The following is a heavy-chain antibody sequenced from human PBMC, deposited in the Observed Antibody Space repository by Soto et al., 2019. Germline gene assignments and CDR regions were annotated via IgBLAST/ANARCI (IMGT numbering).Heavy chain of an antibody. V-gene: IGHV1-18*01. Sequence: ASVKVSCKASGYTFTSYGISWVRQAPGQGLEWMGWISAYNGNTNYAQKLQGRVTMTTDTSTSTAYMELRSLRSNDTAVYYRGGGKWSLVPHYYYYYGRDVWGQGTTVTVSS. CDR3: GGGKWSLVPHYYYYYGRDV. J-gene: IGHJ6*02. CDR1: GYTFTSYG. D-gene: IGHD2-21*02. CDR2: ISAYNGNT.